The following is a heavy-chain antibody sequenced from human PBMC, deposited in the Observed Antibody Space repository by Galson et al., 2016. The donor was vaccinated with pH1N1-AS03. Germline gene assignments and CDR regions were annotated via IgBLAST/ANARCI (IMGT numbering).Heavy chain of an antibody. CDR1: GFTFRSYG. Sequence: SLRLSCAASGFTFRSYGMHWVRQTPGKGLQWVAVISYDESKKLYADSVRGRSTISRDNSKNTLYLQMNSLRPEDTAVYFCARSQSFYVHYFDNWGQGTLVTVSS. CDR3: ARSQSFYVHYFDN. D-gene: IGHD3-10*02. CDR2: ISYDESKK. J-gene: IGHJ4*01. V-gene: IGHV3-30*03.